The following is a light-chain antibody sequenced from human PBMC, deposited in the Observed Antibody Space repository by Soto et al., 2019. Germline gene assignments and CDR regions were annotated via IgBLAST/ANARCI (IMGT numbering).Light chain of an antibody. CDR2: DVT. Sequence: QSALTQPASVSGSPGQSITISCTGTSSDVGGYNYFSWYQQHPVKAPKLMIYDVTNRPSGVSDRFSGSKSGNTASLTISGRQAEDEADYYCSSYTSTSTPYVFGTGTKLTVL. CDR3: SSYTSTSTPYV. CDR1: SSDVGGYNY. V-gene: IGLV2-14*01. J-gene: IGLJ1*01.